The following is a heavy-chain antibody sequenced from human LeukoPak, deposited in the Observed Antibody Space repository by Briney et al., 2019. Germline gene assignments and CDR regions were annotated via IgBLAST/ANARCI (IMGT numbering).Heavy chain of an antibody. Sequence: SETLSLTCTVSGCSISSYYWSWIRQPPGKGLEWIGYMSYSGSTNYNPSLKSRVTMSINTSKNQFSLRLSSVTAADTAVYYCARGSDFGDYWGQGTLVTVSS. V-gene: IGHV4-59*01. D-gene: IGHD4-17*01. CDR3: ARGSDFGDY. CDR2: MSYSGST. CDR1: GCSISSYY. J-gene: IGHJ4*02.